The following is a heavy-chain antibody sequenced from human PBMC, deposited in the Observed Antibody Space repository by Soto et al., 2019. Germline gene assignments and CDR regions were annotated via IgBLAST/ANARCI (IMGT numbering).Heavy chain of an antibody. J-gene: IGHJ4*02. V-gene: IGHV4-4*02. CDR1: GVSIGSHDW. CDR3: ATRDTGRVY. D-gene: IGHD5-18*01. Sequence: QVQLQESGPGLVKPSGTLSLTCAVSGVSIGSHDWWTWVRQPPGKGLEWIGESHQSGNTNYNSSLECRATISPHKSKNHFSLQLSSVTVADTAVYYCATRDTGRVYWGQGTLVTVSS. CDR2: SHQSGNT.